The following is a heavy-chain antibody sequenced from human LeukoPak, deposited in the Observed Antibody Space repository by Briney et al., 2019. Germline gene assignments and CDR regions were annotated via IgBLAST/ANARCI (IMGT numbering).Heavy chain of an antibody. CDR1: GGSVSVQY. J-gene: IGHJ4*02. Sequence: SETLSLTCTVSGGSVSVQYWSLVRQPPGKGLEWIGCINYSGSTSSNPSLKGRVTMSVDTSKNQFSLKLSSVTAADTAVCYCVSDKGWLQFDSWGQGTLVSVSS. D-gene: IGHD5-24*01. CDR2: INYSGST. V-gene: IGHV4-59*02. CDR3: VSDKGWLQFDS.